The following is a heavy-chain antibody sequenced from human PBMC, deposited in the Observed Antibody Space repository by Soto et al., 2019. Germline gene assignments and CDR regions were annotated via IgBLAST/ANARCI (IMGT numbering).Heavy chain of an antibody. CDR1: GFSFDDYT. CDR2: INWNGVNI. D-gene: IGHD2-2*01. CDR3: AKEGYCSTTRCRYFDY. Sequence: PGGSLRLSCAASGFSFDDYTMHWVRQVPGKGLEWVSSINWNGVNIAYADSVKGRFTISRDNAKNSLYLQMNSLRREDTALYYCAKEGYCSTTRCRYFDYWGQATLVTVYS. V-gene: IGHV3-9*01. J-gene: IGHJ4*02.